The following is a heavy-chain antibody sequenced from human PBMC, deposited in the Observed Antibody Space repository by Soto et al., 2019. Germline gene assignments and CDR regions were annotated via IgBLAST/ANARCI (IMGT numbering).Heavy chain of an antibody. J-gene: IGHJ3*02. D-gene: IGHD6-13*01. CDR1: GFTVSSNY. CDR2: IYSGGST. Sequence: GGSLRLSCAASGFTVSSNYMGWVRQAPGKGLEWVSVIYSGGSTYYADSVKGRFTISRDNSKNTLYLQMNSLRAEDTAVYYCAREGQQRRDAFDIWGQGTMVTVSS. CDR3: AREGQQRRDAFDI. V-gene: IGHV3-53*01.